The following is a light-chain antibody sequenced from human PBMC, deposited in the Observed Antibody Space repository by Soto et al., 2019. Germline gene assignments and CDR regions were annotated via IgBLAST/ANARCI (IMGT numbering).Light chain of an antibody. CDR2: WAS. CDR3: QQYYNTPPYT. CDR1: QNVLYKSNNENY. Sequence: DIVMTQSPDSLAVSLRATINCKSSQNVLYKSNNENYLAWYQQKPGQPPKLLIYWASTRKPGVPDRFSGSGSGSDFTLTISSLQAEDVAVYYCQQYYNTPPYTFGQGTKLEI. V-gene: IGKV4-1*01. J-gene: IGKJ2*01.